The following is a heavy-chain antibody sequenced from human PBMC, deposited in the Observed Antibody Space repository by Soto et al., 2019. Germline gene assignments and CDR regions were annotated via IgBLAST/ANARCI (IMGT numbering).Heavy chain of an antibody. D-gene: IGHD3-22*01. V-gene: IGHV1-18*01. J-gene: IGHJ4*02. CDR3: ARDGKILRMIVVVPLDY. CDR1: GYTFTSYG. Sequence: GASVKVSCKASGYTFTSYGISWVRQAPGQGLEWMGWISAYNGNTNYAQKLQGRVTMTTDTSTSTAYMELRSLRSDDTAVYYCARDGKILRMIVVVPLDYWGQGTLVTVSS. CDR2: ISAYNGNT.